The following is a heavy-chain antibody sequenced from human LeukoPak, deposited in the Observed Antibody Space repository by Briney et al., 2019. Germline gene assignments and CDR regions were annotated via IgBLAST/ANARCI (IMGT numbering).Heavy chain of an antibody. CDR1: GGSFSGSY. CDR2: INHSGST. D-gene: IGHD6-13*01. Sequence: SETLSLTCAVYGGSFSGSYWSCIRQPPGKGLEWIGEINHSGSTNYNPSLKSRVTISVDTSKNQFSLKLSSVTAADTAVYYCARGNDRTRIAAAASNWYFDLWGRGTLVTVSS. J-gene: IGHJ2*01. CDR3: ARGNDRTRIAAAASNWYFDL. V-gene: IGHV4-34*01.